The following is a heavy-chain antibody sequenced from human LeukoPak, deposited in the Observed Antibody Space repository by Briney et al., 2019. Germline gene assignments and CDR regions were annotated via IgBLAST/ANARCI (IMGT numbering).Heavy chain of an antibody. J-gene: IGHJ4*02. CDR2: IYYSGST. V-gene: IGHV4-59*01. D-gene: IGHD4-11*01. CDR3: ARVNSNGGASFDY. Sequence: SETLSLTSTVSGGSISSSYWSWIRQPPGKGLEWIGYIYYSGSTNYNPSLNSRVTISVDTSKNQLSLELNSVTAADTAVYYCARVNSNGGASFDYWGQGTLVTVSS. CDR1: GGSISSSY.